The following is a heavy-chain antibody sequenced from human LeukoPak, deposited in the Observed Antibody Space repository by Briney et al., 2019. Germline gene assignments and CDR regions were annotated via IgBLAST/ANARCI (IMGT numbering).Heavy chain of an antibody. CDR3: AKGLDSSNWFVDY. V-gene: IGHV3-23*01. CDR2: ISDSGAGT. D-gene: IGHD6-13*01. Sequence: GGSLRLSCAASGFTVSSNYMSWVRQAPGKGLEWVSSISDSGAGTFYADSVRGRLTISRDNSKNTLSLQMNTLRAEDTAVYYCAKGLDSSNWFVDYWGQGTLVTVSS. J-gene: IGHJ4*02. CDR1: GFTVSSNY.